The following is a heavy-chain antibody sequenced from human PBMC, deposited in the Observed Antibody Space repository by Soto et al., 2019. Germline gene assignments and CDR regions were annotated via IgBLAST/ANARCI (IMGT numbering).Heavy chain of an antibody. CDR2: FYYRGST. D-gene: IGHD6-13*01. Sequence: QLQLQESGPGLVKPSETLSLTCTVSGGSISSYSYYWGWIRQPPGKGLEWIGSFYYRGSTYYNPSLKSRATISVDTSKNQFSLKLSSVTAADTAVYYCARHQDTSSCLDHWGQGTLVTVSS. J-gene: IGHJ4*02. CDR3: ARHQDTSSCLDH. CDR1: GGSISSYSYY. V-gene: IGHV4-39*01.